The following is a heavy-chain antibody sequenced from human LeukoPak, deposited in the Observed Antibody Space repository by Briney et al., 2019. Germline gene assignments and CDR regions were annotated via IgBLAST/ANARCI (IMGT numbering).Heavy chain of an antibody. V-gene: IGHV3-23*01. J-gene: IGHJ4*02. D-gene: IGHD3-22*01. CDR3: AKSGPPPRYYYDSSGYYFDY. CDR1: GFTFSSYA. CDR2: ISGSGGST. Sequence: GGSLRLSCAASGFTFSSYAMSWVRQAPGKGLEWVSAISGSGGSTYYADSVKGRFTISRDNSKNTLYLQMNSLRAEDTAVYYCAKSGPPPRYYYDSSGYYFDYWGQGTLVTVSS.